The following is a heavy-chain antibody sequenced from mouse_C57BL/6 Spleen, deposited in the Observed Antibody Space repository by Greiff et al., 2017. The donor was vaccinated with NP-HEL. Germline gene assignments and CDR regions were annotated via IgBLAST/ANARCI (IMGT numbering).Heavy chain of an antibody. CDR3: ARSGTTVVARYYFDY. Sequence: VQLQQSGAELVRPGTSVKVSCKASGYAFTNYLIEWVKQRPGQGLEWIGVINPGSGGTNYNEKFKGKATLTADKSSSTAYMQLSSLTFEDSAVYFCARSGTTVVARYYFDYWGQGTTLTVSS. J-gene: IGHJ2*01. D-gene: IGHD1-1*01. V-gene: IGHV1-54*01. CDR1: GYAFTNYL. CDR2: INPGSGGT.